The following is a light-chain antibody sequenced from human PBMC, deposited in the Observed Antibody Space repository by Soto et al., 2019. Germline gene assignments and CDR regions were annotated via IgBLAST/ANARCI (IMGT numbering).Light chain of an antibody. V-gene: IGKV1-39*01. CDR3: QQSDSTPQEIT. J-gene: IGKJ5*01. CDR2: DAS. Sequence: DIQMTQSPSSLSPSVGDRVTITGRARPSSSSYLNWYPQKPGKAPKLLFYDASSLQSGVPSRFSGSGYRTDFTLNIRSLPPEDFATYYCQQSDSTPQEITFGQGTRLEIK. CDR1: PSSSSY.